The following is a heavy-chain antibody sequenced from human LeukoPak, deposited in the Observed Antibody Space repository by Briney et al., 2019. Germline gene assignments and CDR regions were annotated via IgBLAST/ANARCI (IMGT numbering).Heavy chain of an antibody. V-gene: IGHV3-23*01. Sequence: PGASLRLSCAASGFTFSSYAMSWVRQAPGKGLEWVSAISGSGGSTYYADSVKGRFTISRDNSENTLYLQMNSLRAEDTAVYYCTCSGWSIYYFDYWGQGTLVTVSS. J-gene: IGHJ4*02. CDR2: ISGSGGST. CDR1: GFTFSSYA. D-gene: IGHD6-19*01. CDR3: TCSGWSIYYFDY.